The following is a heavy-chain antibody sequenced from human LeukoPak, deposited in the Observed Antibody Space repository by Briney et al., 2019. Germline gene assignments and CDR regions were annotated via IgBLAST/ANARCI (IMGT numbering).Heavy chain of an antibody. J-gene: IGHJ2*01. CDR1: GFTFSSYG. Sequence: PGGSLRLSCAASGFTFSSYGMSWVRQAPGKGLEWVSAISGSGGSTYYADSVKGRFTISRDNSKNTLYLQMNSLRAEDTAVYYCAKISGYSSGPYWYFDLWGRGTLVTVSS. CDR2: ISGSGGST. V-gene: IGHV3-23*01. CDR3: AKISGYSSGPYWYFDL. D-gene: IGHD6-19*01.